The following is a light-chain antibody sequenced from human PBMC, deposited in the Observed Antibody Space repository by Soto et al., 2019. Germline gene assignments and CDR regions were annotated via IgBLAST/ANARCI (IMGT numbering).Light chain of an antibody. CDR1: QSVTSF. J-gene: IGKJ4*01. Sequence: EIVLTQSPVTLSLSPGERATLSCRASQSVTSFLAWYQQKPGQAPRLLIYDVSIRATGIPARFSGSGSGTDLTLTISSLEPEDFAVYYCQQRSNWHLTFGGGTKVEIK. CDR3: QQRSNWHLT. CDR2: DVS. V-gene: IGKV3-11*01.